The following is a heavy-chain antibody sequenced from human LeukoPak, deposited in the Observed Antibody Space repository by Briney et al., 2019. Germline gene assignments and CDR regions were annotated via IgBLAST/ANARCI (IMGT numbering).Heavy chain of an antibody. CDR2: ISSSGSTI. J-gene: IGHJ3*02. V-gene: IGHV3-48*03. D-gene: IGHD2-15*01. CDR1: GFTFSSYE. CDR3: AKGRLRYCSGGSCYSDAFDI. Sequence: GGSLRLSCAASGFTFSSYEMNWVRQAPGKGLEWVSYISSSGSTIYYADSVKGRFTISRDNAKNSLYLQMNSLRAEDTAVYYCAKGRLRYCSGGSCYSDAFDIWGQGTMVTVSS.